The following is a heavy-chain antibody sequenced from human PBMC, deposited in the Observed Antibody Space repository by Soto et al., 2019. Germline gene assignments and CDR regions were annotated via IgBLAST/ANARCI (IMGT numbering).Heavy chain of an antibody. CDR3: ARRGSGSYYDY. V-gene: IGHV3-23*01. CDR1: GFTFSSYA. J-gene: IGHJ4*02. Sequence: EVQLLESGGGLVQPGGSLRLSCAASGFTFSSYAMRWVRQAPVKGLEWVSAISGSGGSTYYAASVKGRFTISRDNSKNTLYLQMNSLRAADPAVYYCARRGSGSYYDYWGQGTLVTVSS. CDR2: ISGSGGST. D-gene: IGHD1-26*01.